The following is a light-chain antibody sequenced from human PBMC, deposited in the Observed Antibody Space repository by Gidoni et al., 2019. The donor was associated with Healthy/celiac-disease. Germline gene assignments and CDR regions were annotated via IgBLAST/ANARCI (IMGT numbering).Light chain of an antibody. CDR2: DVS. Sequence: QSALTKPASVSGSPGQSITISCTGTSSDVGGYNYVSWYQQHPGKAPKLMIYDVSNRPSGVSNRFSGSKSGNTASLTISGLQAEDEADYYCCSYTSSSTLVVFGRGTKLTVL. V-gene: IGLV2-14*01. CDR1: SSDVGGYNY. J-gene: IGLJ2*01. CDR3: CSYTSSSTLVV.